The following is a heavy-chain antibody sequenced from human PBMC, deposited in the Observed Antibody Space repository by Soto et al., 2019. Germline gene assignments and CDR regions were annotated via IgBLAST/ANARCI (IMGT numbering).Heavy chain of an antibody. D-gene: IGHD6-13*01. Sequence: SETLSLTCTVSGGSISSYYWSWIRQPPGKGLEWIGYIYYSGSTNYNPSLKSRVTISVDTSKNQFSLKLSSVTAADTAVYYCARAIAAAGTWEYYFDYWGQGTLVNVSS. CDR1: GGSISSYY. CDR2: IYYSGST. V-gene: IGHV4-59*01. J-gene: IGHJ4*02. CDR3: ARAIAAAGTWEYYFDY.